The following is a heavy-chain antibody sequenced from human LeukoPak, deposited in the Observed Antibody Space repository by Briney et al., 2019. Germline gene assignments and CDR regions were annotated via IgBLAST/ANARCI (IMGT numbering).Heavy chain of an antibody. Sequence: SVKVSCKASGGTFSSYAISWVRQAPGQGLEWMGGIIPIFGTANYAQKFQGRVTITADESTSTAYMELSSLRSEDTAVYYCASGGYDYVPYPAQWWGQGTLVTVSS. D-gene: IGHD3-16*01. CDR2: IIPIFGTA. V-gene: IGHV1-69*13. CDR3: ASGGYDYVPYPAQW. J-gene: IGHJ4*02. CDR1: GGTFSSYA.